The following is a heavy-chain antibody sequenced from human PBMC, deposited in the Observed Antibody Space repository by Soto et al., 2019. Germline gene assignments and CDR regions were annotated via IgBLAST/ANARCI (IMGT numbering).Heavy chain of an antibody. CDR1: GYSVSSNSAA. V-gene: IGHV6-1*01. CDR2: TYYRSKWYN. Sequence: PSRTLSLPCVISGYSVSSNSAAWNWIRQSPSRGLEWLGRTYYRSKWYNDYAVSVKSRITINPDTSKNQFSLQLNSVTPEDTAVYYCARATLGSSGWYSPAFDIWGQGTMVTVSS. J-gene: IGHJ3*02. CDR3: ARATLGSSGWYSPAFDI. D-gene: IGHD6-19*01.